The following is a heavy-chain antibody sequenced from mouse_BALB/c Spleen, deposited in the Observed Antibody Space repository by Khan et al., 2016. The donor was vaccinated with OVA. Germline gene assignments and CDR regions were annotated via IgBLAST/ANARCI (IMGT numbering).Heavy chain of an antibody. CDR2: ISGDGSNT. V-gene: IGHV5-9-4*01. J-gene: IGHJ3*01. CDR3: ARDRDYGSSSDWFAY. CDR1: GFTFSGYA. D-gene: IGHD1-1*01. Sequence: EVELVESGRGLVKPGGSLKLSCAASGFTFSGYAMSWVRQTPEKRLEWVAEISGDGSNTYYPDTVTGRFTISRDNAQTTLYLEMRSLRSEDTAMYYCARDRDYGSSSDWFAYWGQGTLVTVSA.